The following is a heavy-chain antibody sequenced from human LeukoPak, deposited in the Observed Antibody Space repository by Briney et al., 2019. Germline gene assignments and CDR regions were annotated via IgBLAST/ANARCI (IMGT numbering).Heavy chain of an antibody. CDR2: IYYSGTT. J-gene: IGHJ4*02. Sequence: SETLSLTCTVSGGSISSGGYYWSWIRQPPGKGLEWIGSIYYSGTTYYNPSLKSRVTISVDTSKNQFSLKVSSVTAADTAVYYCARHRNNYGSMGAYWGQGTLVPVSS. CDR3: ARHRNNYGSMGAY. D-gene: IGHD3-10*01. V-gene: IGHV4-39*01. CDR1: GGSISSGGYY.